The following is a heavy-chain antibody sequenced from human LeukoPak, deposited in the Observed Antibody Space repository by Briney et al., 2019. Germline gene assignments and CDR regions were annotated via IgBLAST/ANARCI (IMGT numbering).Heavy chain of an antibody. CDR2: IGFGGNF. V-gene: IGHV3-48*02. D-gene: IGHD2-15*01. CDR3: AKDYQWSCDY. Sequence: PGWALRLSCVVSGFSFNNYGMNWVRQAPGKGLEWVAHIGFGGNFYYADSVKGRFTISRDNAKNSLYLQMDNLREDDTAVYYCAKDYQWSCDYWGQGALVTVSS. CDR1: GFSFNNYG. J-gene: IGHJ4*02.